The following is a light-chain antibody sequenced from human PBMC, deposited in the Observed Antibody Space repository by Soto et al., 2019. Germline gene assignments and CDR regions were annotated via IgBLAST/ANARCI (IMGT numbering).Light chain of an antibody. CDR2: AAS. Sequence: EIVLTQSPATLSLSPGEGATLSCRASQSVSNNLAWYQQKPGQAPRLLIYAASKTATGIPARFSGSGSGTDFTLTISNLEPEDFAVYYCQQRSNWPELTFGGGTKVEIK. CDR3: QQRSNWPELT. V-gene: IGKV3-11*01. J-gene: IGKJ4*01. CDR1: QSVSNN.